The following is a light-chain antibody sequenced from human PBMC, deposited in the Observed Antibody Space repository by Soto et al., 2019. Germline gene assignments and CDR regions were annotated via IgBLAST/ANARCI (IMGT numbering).Light chain of an antibody. CDR2: VNT. CDR3: QSYDDSLSAFV. Sequence: QSVLTQPPSVCGAPGQRVTISCTGSSSNIGAIYGVHWYQQLPGTAPKLLIYVNTNRPSGVPDRFSASKSGTSASLAITGLQAEDEADYYCQSYDDSLSAFVFGTGTKVTVL. J-gene: IGLJ1*01. CDR1: SSNIGAIYG. V-gene: IGLV1-40*01.